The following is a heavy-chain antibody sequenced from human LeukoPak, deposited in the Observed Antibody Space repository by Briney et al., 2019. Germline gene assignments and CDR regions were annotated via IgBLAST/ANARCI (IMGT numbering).Heavy chain of an antibody. CDR1: GVSITYYY. CDR2: IYTSGNT. V-gene: IGHV4-4*07. Sequence: PSETLSLTCTVSGVSITYYYWNWIRHPAGKGLEWIGRIYTSGNTNYNPSLKSRVTMSVDMSRNQFSLRLTSVTAADTAVYYCARDLGSGLYGDHGFDYWGQGILVTVSS. CDR3: ARDLGSGLYGDHGFDY. J-gene: IGHJ4*02. D-gene: IGHD4-17*01.